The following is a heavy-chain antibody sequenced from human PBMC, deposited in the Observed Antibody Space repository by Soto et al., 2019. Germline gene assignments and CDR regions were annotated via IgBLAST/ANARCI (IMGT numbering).Heavy chain of an antibody. Sequence: SVKVSCKASGGTFSSYAISWVRQAPGQGLEWMGGIIPIFGTANYAQKFQGRVTITADESTSTAYMELSSLRSEDTAVYYCARKYYDILNGYYKDRDNWFDTWGQGTLVTVSS. D-gene: IGHD3-9*01. J-gene: IGHJ5*02. CDR3: ARKYYDILNGYYKDRDNWFDT. V-gene: IGHV1-69*13. CDR2: IIPIFGTA. CDR1: GGTFSSYA.